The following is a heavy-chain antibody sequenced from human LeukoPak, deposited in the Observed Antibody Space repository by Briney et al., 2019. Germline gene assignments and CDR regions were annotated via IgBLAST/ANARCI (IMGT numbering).Heavy chain of an antibody. D-gene: IGHD3-22*01. Sequence: ASVKVSCKASGYTFTSYGISWVRQAPGQGLEWMGWICAYNGNTNYAQKLQGRVTMTTDTSTSTAYIELRSLRSDDTAVYYCARETPNIYDNSGYYYFDYWGQGTLVTVSS. V-gene: IGHV1-18*01. CDR2: ICAYNGNT. CDR3: ARETPNIYDNSGYYYFDY. CDR1: GYTFTSYG. J-gene: IGHJ4*02.